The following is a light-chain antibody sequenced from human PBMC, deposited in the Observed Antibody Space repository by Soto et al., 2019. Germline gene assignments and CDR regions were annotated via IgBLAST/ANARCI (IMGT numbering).Light chain of an antibody. CDR1: QSISSW. V-gene: IGKV1-5*03. CDR2: KAS. Sequence: DIQMTQSPSTLSASVGDRVTITCRASQSISSWLAWYQQKPGKAPKLLIYKASSLESGVPSRFSGSGSGTEFTLTISSLQPDDFATYYGQQYNNYWTFGQWTKVEIK. CDR3: QQYNNYWT. J-gene: IGKJ1*01.